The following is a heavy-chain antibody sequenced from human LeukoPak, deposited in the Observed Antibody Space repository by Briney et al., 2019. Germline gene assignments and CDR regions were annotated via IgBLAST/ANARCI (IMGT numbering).Heavy chain of an antibody. J-gene: IGHJ4*02. V-gene: IGHV3-7*03. Sequence: GGSLRLSCAASGFTFSSYWMSWVRQAPGKGLEWVANIKQDGSEKYYVDSVKGRFTISRDNAKNSLYLQMNSLRAGDTAVYYCASPTYYDFWSGYYTPDYWGQGTLVTVSS. CDR2: IKQDGSEK. CDR3: ASPTYYDFWSGYYTPDY. D-gene: IGHD3-3*01. CDR1: GFTFSSYW.